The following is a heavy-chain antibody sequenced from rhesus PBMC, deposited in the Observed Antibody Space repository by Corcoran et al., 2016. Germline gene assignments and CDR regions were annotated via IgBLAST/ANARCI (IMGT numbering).Heavy chain of an antibody. CDR2: IYWIDSK. V-gene: IGHV2-95*01. J-gene: IGHJ5-1*01. D-gene: IGHD3-9*01. Sequence: QVTLKESGPALVKPTQTLTLTCTFSGLSISTTGTGVGWIRQPPGKALEWLTSIYWIDSKYYNASLKSRLTISMDTSKNQVALTMANMDPVGTATYFCARVLAVHRFDVWGPGVLVTVSS. CDR3: ARVLAVHRFDV. CDR1: GLSISTTGTG.